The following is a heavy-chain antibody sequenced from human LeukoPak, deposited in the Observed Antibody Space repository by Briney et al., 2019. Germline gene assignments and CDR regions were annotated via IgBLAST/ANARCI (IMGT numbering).Heavy chain of an antibody. CDR1: GFTFSSFE. CDR2: ISGGGETV. CDR3: ARVSRATALTPPELDY. J-gene: IGHJ4*02. Sequence: GGSLRLSCAASGFTFSSFEMNWVRQAPGKGLEWVSYISGGGETVYYTDPVKGRFIISRDNAKNSLYLQMNSLRAEDTALYYCARVSRATALTPPELDYWGQGTLVTVSS. V-gene: IGHV3-48*03. D-gene: IGHD4-23*01.